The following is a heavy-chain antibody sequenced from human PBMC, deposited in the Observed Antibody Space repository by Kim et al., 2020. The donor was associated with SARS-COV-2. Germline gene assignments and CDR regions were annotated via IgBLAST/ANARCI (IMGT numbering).Heavy chain of an antibody. CDR3: AKNHECCSGASCYFDY. V-gene: IGHV3-23*01. J-gene: IGHJ4*02. Sequence: SVKCRFTISRDNSTNTLYVQMDSLRDEDTAIYFCAKNHECCSGASCYFDYWGQGTLVTVSS. D-gene: IGHD2-15*01.